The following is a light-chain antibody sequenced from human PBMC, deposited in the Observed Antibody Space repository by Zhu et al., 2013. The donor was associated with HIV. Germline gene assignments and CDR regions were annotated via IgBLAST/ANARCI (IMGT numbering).Light chain of an antibody. J-gene: IGKJ2*01. Sequence: TVMTQSPLSLPVTPGEPASISCRSSQSLLHSNGYNYLDWYLQKPGQSPQLLIYLGSNRASGVPDRFSGSGSGTDFTLKISRVEAEDVGVYYCMQALQTPYTFGQGTKLEIK. CDR3: MQALQTPYT. CDR1: QSLLHSNGYNY. V-gene: IGKV2-28*01. CDR2: LGS.